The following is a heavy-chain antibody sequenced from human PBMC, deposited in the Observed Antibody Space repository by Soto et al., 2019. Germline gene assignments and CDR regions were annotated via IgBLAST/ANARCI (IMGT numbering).Heavy chain of an antibody. Sequence: QVQLVQSGAEVKQPGASVKVSCKSSGYTFTHYAMHWVRQAPGQGLEWLGWINTDNGNTAFSQKFQGRVSITMDTSASTAYVDLSSLISEDTAVYYCARQGDSRILRDTFDIWGHGTLVTVAS. CDR2: INTDNGNT. CDR1: GYTFTHYA. CDR3: ARQGDSRILRDTFDI. V-gene: IGHV1-3*04. D-gene: IGHD2-8*01. J-gene: IGHJ3*02.